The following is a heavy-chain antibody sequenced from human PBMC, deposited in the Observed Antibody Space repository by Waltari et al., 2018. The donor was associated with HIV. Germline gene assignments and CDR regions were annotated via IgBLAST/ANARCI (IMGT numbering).Heavy chain of an antibody. V-gene: IGHV3-9*01. CDR1: GITFDAFA. CDR2: ISWNSGDI. D-gene: IGHD3-3*01. Sequence: EVQLVESGGGSVQPGRSLRLSCTASGITFDAFAITWVRQPPGKGLEWVSGISWNSGDIAYADSVKGRFTISRDNTKNSLFLQMNSVRVEDTALYYCVKDGASTIFGVLNGMDVWGQGTTVTVSS. J-gene: IGHJ6*02. CDR3: VKDGASTIFGVLNGMDV.